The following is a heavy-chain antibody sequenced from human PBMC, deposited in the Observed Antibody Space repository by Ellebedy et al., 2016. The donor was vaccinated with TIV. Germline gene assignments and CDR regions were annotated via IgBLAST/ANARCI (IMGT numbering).Heavy chain of an antibody. Sequence: ASVKVSCKASGYTFTGYDIHWVRQAPGQGLEWMGWINPNCGGTNYAQKFQGRVTMTRDTSISTAYMELSRLRSDDTAVYYCARDRSDRNFDYWGQGTLVTVSS. J-gene: IGHJ4*02. V-gene: IGHV1-2*02. CDR1: GYTFTGYD. CDR3: ARDRSDRNFDY. CDR2: INPNCGGT.